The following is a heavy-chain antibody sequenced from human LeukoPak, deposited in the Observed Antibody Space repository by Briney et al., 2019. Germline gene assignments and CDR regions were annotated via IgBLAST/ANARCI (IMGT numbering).Heavy chain of an antibody. CDR3: ARERRTSYHYYYYGMDV. CDR1: GFTFSSYG. V-gene: IGHV3-48*04. Sequence: GGSLRLSCAASGFTFSSYGMHWIRQAPGKGLEWISYISSGGATIYHADSVKGRFTLSRDNAKNSLYLQMDSLRAEDTAVYYCARERRTSYHYYYYGMDVWGQGTTVTVSS. J-gene: IGHJ6*02. D-gene: IGHD2-2*01. CDR2: ISSGGATI.